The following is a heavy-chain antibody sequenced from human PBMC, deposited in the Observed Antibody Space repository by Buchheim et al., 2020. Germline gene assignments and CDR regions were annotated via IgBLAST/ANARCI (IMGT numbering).Heavy chain of an antibody. CDR1: GYSFNSYE. Sequence: QVQLVQSGAEVKKSGASVKVSCKAFGYSFNSYEIIWVRQANGQGLEWMASLNPENGETAYAQKFLGRVTMTRDASTTTAFMELSSLTFQDAAVYYCARRTSVVGATVDLWGQGTL. J-gene: IGHJ5*02. D-gene: IGHD1-26*01. CDR3: ARRTSVVGATVDL. CDR2: LNPENGET. V-gene: IGHV1-8*01.